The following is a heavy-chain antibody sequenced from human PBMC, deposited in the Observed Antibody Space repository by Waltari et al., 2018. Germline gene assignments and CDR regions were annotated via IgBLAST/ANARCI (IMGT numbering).Heavy chain of an antibody. D-gene: IGHD3-10*01. CDR3: ARVSTMVRGVMAPDYYYYMDV. V-gene: IGHV4-34*01. J-gene: IGHJ6*03. CDR2: INHSGST. CDR1: GGSFSGYY. Sequence: QVQLQQWGAGLLKPSETLSLTCAVYGGSFSGYYWSWIRQPQGKGLEWIGEINHSGSTNYNPSLKSRVTISVDTSKNQFSLKLSSVTAADTAVYYCARVSTMVRGVMAPDYYYYMDVWGKGTTVTVSS.